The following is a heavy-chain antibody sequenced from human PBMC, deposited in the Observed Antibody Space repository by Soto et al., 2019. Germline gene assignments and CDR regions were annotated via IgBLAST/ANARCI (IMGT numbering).Heavy chain of an antibody. J-gene: IGHJ4*02. CDR2: IYYSGST. CDR3: ARGGSVMGFDY. D-gene: IGHD2-8*01. Sequence: QVQLQESSPGLVKPSQALSLTCTVSGGSISSGGYYWSWIRQHPGKGLEWIGYIYYSGSTYYNPSLKSRVTISVDTSKNQFSLKLSSVTAADTAVYYCARGGSVMGFDYWGQGTLVTVSS. V-gene: IGHV4-31*03. CDR1: GGSISSGGYY.